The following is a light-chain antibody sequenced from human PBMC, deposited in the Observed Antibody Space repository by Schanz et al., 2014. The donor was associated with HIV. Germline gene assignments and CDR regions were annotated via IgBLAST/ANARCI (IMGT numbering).Light chain of an antibody. Sequence: QSALTQPASVSGSLGQSITISCAGTSSDVGRYNLVSWYQHHPGKAPRLMIYEGNKRPSGVSNRFSGSKSGNTASLTISGLQAEDEADYSCCSYAGSSSPVVFGGGTKLTVL. J-gene: IGLJ2*01. CDR2: EGN. V-gene: IGLV2-23*01. CDR1: SSDVGRYNL. CDR3: CSYAGSSSPVV.